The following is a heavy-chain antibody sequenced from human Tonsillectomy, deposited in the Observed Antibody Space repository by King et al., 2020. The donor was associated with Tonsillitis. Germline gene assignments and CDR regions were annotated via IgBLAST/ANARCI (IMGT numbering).Heavy chain of an antibody. V-gene: IGHV5-51*01. CDR3: ARLGHCSGGSCYSHFDY. Sequence: VQLVQSGAEVKKPGESLKISCKGSGYSFPSYWIAWVRQMPGKGLEWVGIIYPGDSDTRYSPSFQGQVTISADKSISTAHLQWSSLKASDTAMYYCARLGHCSGGSCYSHFDYWGQGALVTVSS. J-gene: IGHJ4*02. D-gene: IGHD2-15*01. CDR2: IYPGDSDT. CDR1: GYSFPSYW.